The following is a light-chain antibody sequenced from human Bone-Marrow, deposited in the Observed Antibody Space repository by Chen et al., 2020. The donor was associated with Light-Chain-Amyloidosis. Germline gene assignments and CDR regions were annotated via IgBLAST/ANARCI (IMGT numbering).Light chain of an antibody. CDR2: GAS. Sequence: DIVMTQSPATLSVSAGERATLACRARQSVSSNLAWYQQKPGQAPRLLIYGASTRATGIPARFSGSGSGTEFTLTISSMQSEDFAVYYCQQYNNWPPCTFGQGTKLEIK. V-gene: IGKV3-15*01. CDR1: QSVSSN. CDR3: QQYNNWPPCT. J-gene: IGKJ2*02.